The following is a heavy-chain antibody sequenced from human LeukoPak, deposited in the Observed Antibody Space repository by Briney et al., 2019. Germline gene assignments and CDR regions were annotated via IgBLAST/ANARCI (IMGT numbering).Heavy chain of an antibody. Sequence: SETLSLTCAVYGGSFSGYYWSWIRQPPGKGLEWIGEINHSGSTNYNPSLKSRVTLSVDTSKSQFYLILSSVTAADTAVYYCAKGSEYQRDAFDIWGQGTMVTVSS. V-gene: IGHV4-34*01. D-gene: IGHD2-2*01. CDR2: INHSGST. J-gene: IGHJ3*02. CDR1: GGSFSGYY. CDR3: AKGSEYQRDAFDI.